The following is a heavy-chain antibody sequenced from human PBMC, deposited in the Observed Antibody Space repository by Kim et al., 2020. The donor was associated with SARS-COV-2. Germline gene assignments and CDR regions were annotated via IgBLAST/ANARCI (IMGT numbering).Heavy chain of an antibody. J-gene: IGHJ4*02. CDR3: ARGLDGVLRYFDWFRD. D-gene: IGHD3-9*01. CDR2: ISYDGSNK. CDR1: GFTFSSYA. Sequence: GGSLRLSCAASGFTFSSYAMHWVRQAPGKGLEWVAVISYDGSNKYYADSVKGRFTISRDNSKNTLYLQMNSLRAEDTAVYYCARGLDGVLRYFDWFRDWGQGTLVTVSS. V-gene: IGHV3-30*04.